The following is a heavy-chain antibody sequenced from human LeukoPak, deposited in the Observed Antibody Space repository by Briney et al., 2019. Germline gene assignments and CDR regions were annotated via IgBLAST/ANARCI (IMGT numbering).Heavy chain of an antibody. J-gene: IGHJ4*02. CDR1: GFTFNNYA. CDR3: ANLDYPNYFDY. CDR2: ISAGGDSA. D-gene: IGHD4-17*01. V-gene: IGHV3-23*01. Sequence: GGSLRLSCAASGFTFNNYAMSWVRQAPGKGLEWVSAISAGGDSAYYADSLKGRLTISRDNSKNTLYLQMNSLRAEDTAVYYCANLDYPNYFDYWGQGTLVTVSS.